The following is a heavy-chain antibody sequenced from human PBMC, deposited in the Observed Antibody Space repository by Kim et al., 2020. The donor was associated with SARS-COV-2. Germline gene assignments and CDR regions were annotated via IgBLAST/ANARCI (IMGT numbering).Heavy chain of an antibody. D-gene: IGHD3-22*01. CDR2: ISAYNGNT. V-gene: IGHV1-18*04. CDR3: ARDLPRYYDSSGYYFDY. J-gene: IGHJ4*02. Sequence: ASVKVSCKASGYTFTSYGISWVRQAPGQGLEWMGWISAYNGNTNYAQKLQGRVTMTTDTSTSTAYMELRSLRSDDTAVYYCARDLPRYYDSSGYYFDYWGQGTLVTVSS. CDR1: GYTFTSYG.